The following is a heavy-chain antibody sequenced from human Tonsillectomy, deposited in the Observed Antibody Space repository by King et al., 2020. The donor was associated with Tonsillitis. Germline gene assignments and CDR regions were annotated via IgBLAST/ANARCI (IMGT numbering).Heavy chain of an antibody. J-gene: IGHJ4*02. Sequence: VQLVESGGGVVQPGRSLRLSCAASGFTFSSYGMHWVRQAPGKGLEWVAVISYDGSNKYYADSVKGRFTISSDNSKNTLYLQMNSLRAEDTAVYYCARDLGYYDSSGYYDYWGQGTLVTVSS. CDR2: ISYDGSNK. D-gene: IGHD3-22*01. CDR3: ARDLGYYDSSGYYDY. CDR1: GFTFSSYG. V-gene: IGHV3-30*03.